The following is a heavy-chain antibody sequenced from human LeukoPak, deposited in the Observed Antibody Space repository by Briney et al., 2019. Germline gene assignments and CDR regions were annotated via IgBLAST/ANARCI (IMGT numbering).Heavy chain of an antibody. Sequence: SETLSLTCTVSGGSISSSSYYWGWIRQPPGKGLEWIGSIYYSGSTYYNPSLKSRVTISVDTSKNQFSLKLSSVTAADTAVYYCARDSDSLYYYYMDVWGKGTTVTVSS. CDR2: IYYSGST. V-gene: IGHV4-39*07. D-gene: IGHD1-26*01. CDR1: GGSISSSSYY. J-gene: IGHJ6*03. CDR3: ARDSDSLYYYYMDV.